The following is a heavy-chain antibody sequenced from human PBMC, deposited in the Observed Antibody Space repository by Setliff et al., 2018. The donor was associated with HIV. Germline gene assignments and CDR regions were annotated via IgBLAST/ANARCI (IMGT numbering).Heavy chain of an antibody. CDR3: ARGHYFKDV. D-gene: IGHD3-22*01. CDR2: IRNDGSDK. CDR1: GFTFSSYG. Sequence: GGSLRLSCAASGFTFSSYGVHWVRQAPGKGLEWVAFIRNDGSDKHYVDSVKGRFTISRDNSKNTLYLQMNSLRAEDTAVYHCARGHYFKDVWGQGTTVTVSS. V-gene: IGHV3-30*02. J-gene: IGHJ6*02.